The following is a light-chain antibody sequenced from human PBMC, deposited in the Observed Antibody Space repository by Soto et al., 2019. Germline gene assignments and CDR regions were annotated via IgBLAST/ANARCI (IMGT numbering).Light chain of an antibody. CDR1: SSNIGAGYD. V-gene: IGLV1-40*01. Sequence: QSVLTQPPSVSRAPGQRVTISCTGNSSNIGAGYDVHWYQQFPGAAPKVLIHGNTNRPAGVPARFSGSKSGTSASPAITGLQAEDEADYYCQSYDSSRVVFGGGTKLTVL. CDR2: GNT. J-gene: IGLJ2*01. CDR3: QSYDSSRVV.